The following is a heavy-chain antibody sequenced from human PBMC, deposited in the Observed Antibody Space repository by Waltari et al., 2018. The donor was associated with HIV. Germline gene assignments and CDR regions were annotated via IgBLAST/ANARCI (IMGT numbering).Heavy chain of an antibody. J-gene: IGHJ3*02. CDR3: ARENTMTYYDALDI. CDR1: GFTFGSYW. CDR2: ISSDGSTT. V-gene: IGHV3-74*01. D-gene: IGHD4-17*01. Sequence: EVQLVESGGGLVQPGGSLRLSCAASGFTFGSYWMDWVRQAPGKGLLWVSCISSDGSTTNYADSVKGRLTISRDNAKNTLYLQMNSLRADDTAVYYCARENTMTYYDALDIWGQGTMVTVSS.